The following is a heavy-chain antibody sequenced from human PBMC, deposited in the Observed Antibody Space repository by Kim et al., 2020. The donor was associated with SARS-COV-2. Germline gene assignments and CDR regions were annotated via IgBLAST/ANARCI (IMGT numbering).Heavy chain of an antibody. Sequence: YVDSVKGRFTISRDNAKNSLYLQMNSLRAEDTAVYYCAREGPRGYYGMDVWGQGTTVTVSS. V-gene: IGHV3-7*03. J-gene: IGHJ6*02. D-gene: IGHD3-10*01. CDR3: AREGPRGYYGMDV.